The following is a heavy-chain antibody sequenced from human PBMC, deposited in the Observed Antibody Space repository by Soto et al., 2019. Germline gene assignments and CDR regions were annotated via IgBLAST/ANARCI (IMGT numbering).Heavy chain of an antibody. D-gene: IGHD3-3*01. CDR3: ARVGYDFWSGYYSAPFDAFDI. Sequence: SETLSLTCTVSGGSISSYYWSWIRQPPGKGLEWIGYIYYSGSTNYNPSLKSRVTISVDTSKNQFSLKLSSVTAADTAVYYCARVGYDFWSGYYSAPFDAFDIWGQGTMLTVSS. CDR1: GGSISSYY. J-gene: IGHJ3*02. V-gene: IGHV4-59*01. CDR2: IYYSGST.